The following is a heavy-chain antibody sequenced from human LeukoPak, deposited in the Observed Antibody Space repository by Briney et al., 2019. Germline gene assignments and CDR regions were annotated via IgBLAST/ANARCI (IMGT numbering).Heavy chain of an antibody. J-gene: IGHJ4*02. D-gene: IGHD1-26*01. CDR3: ASWQVEGATNYFDY. CDR1: GGSISSSSFH. V-gene: IGHV4-39*07. CDR2: IYYSGST. Sequence: SETLSLTCTVSGGSISSSSFHWGWIRQPPGKGLEWIGSIYYSGSTYYNPSLKSRVTISVDTSKNQFSLKLSSVTAADTAVYYCASWQVEGATNYFDYWGQGTLVTVSS.